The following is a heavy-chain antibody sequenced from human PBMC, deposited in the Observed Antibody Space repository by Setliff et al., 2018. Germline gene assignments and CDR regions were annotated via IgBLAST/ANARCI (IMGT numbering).Heavy chain of an antibody. CDR1: GGSISSSSYY. CDR2: IYYSGST. D-gene: IGHD3-10*01. Sequence: SETLSLTCTVSGGSISSSSYYWGWIRQPPGRGLEWIGSIYYSGSTYSNPSLKSRLIISVDAPDNQFSVKLSSVTAADTAVYYCARRKSNGSGSYPSLYMDVWGKGIMVTVSS. V-gene: IGHV4-39*01. CDR3: ARRKSNGSGSYPSLYMDV. J-gene: IGHJ6*03.